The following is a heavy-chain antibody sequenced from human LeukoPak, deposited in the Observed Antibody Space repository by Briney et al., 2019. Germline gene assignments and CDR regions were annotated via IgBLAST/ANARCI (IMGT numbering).Heavy chain of an antibody. CDR3: ARDFMYNVNCAGC. V-gene: IGHV3-30*01. Sequence: GGSLRLSCAVSGFVFSTYSMQWVRQAPGKGLEWVAVISYDGSQKYYVDSVKGRFTISRDNSKNTLYLQMNSLRADDTAVYYCARDFMYNVNCAGCWGQGTLVTVSS. CDR1: GFVFSTYS. CDR2: ISYDGSQK. J-gene: IGHJ4*02. D-gene: IGHD1-14*01.